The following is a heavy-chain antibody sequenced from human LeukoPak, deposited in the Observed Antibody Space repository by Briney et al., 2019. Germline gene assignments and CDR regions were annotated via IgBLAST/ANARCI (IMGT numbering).Heavy chain of an antibody. J-gene: IGHJ4*02. Sequence: GASVKVSCKASGGTFSSYAISWVRQAPGQRLEWMGGIIPIFGTANYAQKFQGRVTITADESTSTAYMELSSLRSEDTAVYYCARDFSERYSLDYWGQGTLVTVSS. CDR3: ARDFSERYSLDY. CDR2: IIPIFGTA. CDR1: GGTFSSYA. V-gene: IGHV1-69*13. D-gene: IGHD5-24*01.